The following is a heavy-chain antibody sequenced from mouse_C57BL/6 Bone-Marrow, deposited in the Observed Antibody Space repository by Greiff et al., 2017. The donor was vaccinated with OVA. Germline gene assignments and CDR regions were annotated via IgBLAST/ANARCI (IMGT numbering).Heavy chain of an antibody. V-gene: IGHV1-54*01. CDR1: GYAFTNYL. D-gene: IGHD5-5*01. J-gene: IGHJ1*03. CDR2: INPGSGGT. Sequence: QVQLQQSGAELVRPGTSVKVSCKASGYAFTNYLIEWVKQRPGPGLEWIGVINPGSGGTNYNEKFKGKATLTADKSSSTAYMQLSSLTSEDSAVYFCARPLPFDVWGTGTTVTVSS. CDR3: ARPLPFDV.